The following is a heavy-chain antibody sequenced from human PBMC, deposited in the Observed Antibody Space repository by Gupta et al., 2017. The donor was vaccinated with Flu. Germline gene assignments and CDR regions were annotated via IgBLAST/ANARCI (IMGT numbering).Heavy chain of an antibody. J-gene: IGHJ3*01. Sequence: EVQLLESGGGLEQPGGSLRLSCTASGFTFSNYAMNWVRQSPGKGLEWVSCIGRSGESTYYADSVKGRFTISRDDSSNTLYLQLNNLRVEDTAIYDCAKDRADYYNSGTSYNGGPGDVWGQGTMVTVSS. V-gene: IGHV3-23*01. CDR3: AKDRADYYNSGTSYNGGPGDV. CDR2: IGRSGEST. D-gene: IGHD3-10*01. CDR1: GFTFSNYA.